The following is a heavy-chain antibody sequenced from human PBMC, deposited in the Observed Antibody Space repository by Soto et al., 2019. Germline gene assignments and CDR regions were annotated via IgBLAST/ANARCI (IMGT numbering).Heavy chain of an antibody. CDR2: INHSGGT. CDR3: AVYDILIADGIDWFDPWGQGTLVTVSSAHYYMDV. D-gene: IGHD3-9*01. V-gene: IGHV4-34*01. Sequence: SETLSLTCAVYGGSFSGFYWSWIRQPPGKGLEWIGEINHSGGTKYNPSLKRRVSISVDMSKNQFSLRLSSVTAADTAVYYCAVYDILIADGIDWFDPWGQGTLVTVSSAHYYMDVWVKGTTVTVSS. J-gene: IGHJ6*03. CDR1: GGSFSGFY.